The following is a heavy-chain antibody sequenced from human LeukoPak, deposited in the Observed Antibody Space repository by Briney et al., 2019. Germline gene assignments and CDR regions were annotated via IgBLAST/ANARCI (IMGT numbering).Heavy chain of an antibody. Sequence: SETLSLTCVVSGDAISSGVYSWAWLRQPPGQGLEWIGYISHSVSTYHNPSLESRVVISVDRSKNQISLNLTSVTAADTAVYFCARDRGRNLGFDSGGQGILVTVSS. CDR2: ISHSVST. CDR1: GDAISSGVYS. V-gene: IGHV4-30-2*01. CDR3: ARDRGRNLGFDS. J-gene: IGHJ5*01.